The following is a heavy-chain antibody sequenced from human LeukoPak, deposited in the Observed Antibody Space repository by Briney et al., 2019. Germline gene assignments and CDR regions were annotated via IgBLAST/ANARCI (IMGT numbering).Heavy chain of an antibody. J-gene: IGHJ6*03. CDR3: AKDPRITKNYYYYYYMDV. CDR1: GFTFSRYW. V-gene: IGHV3-7*03. Sequence: GGSLRLSCAASGFTFSRYWMTWVRQAPGKGLEWVANIKEDGSEKYYVDSVKGRFTISRDNAKNSLYLQMNSLRAEDTALYYCAKDPRITKNYYYYYYMDVWGKGTTVTVSS. CDR2: IKEDGSEK. D-gene: IGHD3-3*01.